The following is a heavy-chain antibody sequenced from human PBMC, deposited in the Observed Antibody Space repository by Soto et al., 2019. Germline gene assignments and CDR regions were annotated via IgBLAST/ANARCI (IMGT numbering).Heavy chain of an antibody. V-gene: IGHV4-4*02. Sequence: QVQLQESGPGLVKPSGTLSLTCAVSGGSISSSNWWRWVRQPPGKGLEWIGEIYHSGSTNYNPSPKSRTTISVDKTKTHFSLKLSSVTAADTAVYYWASPEVWFGDGPRGQGNLVTVSS. CDR1: GGSISSSNW. CDR3: ASPEVWFGDGP. J-gene: IGHJ5*02. CDR2: IYHSGST. D-gene: IGHD3-10*01.